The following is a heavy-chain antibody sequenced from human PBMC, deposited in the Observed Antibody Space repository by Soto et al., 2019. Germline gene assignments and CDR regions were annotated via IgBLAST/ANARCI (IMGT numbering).Heavy chain of an antibody. CDR3: ARDSVDGYNLGRFRAFDI. D-gene: IGHD5-12*01. CDR2: IYYSGST. CDR1: GGSISSYY. Sequence: SETLSLTCTVPGGSISSYYWSWIRQPPGKGLEWIGYIYYSGSTNYNPSLKSRVTISVDTSKNQFSLKLSSVTAADTAVYYCARDSVDGYNLGRFRAFDIWGQGTMVTVSS. V-gene: IGHV4-59*01. J-gene: IGHJ3*02.